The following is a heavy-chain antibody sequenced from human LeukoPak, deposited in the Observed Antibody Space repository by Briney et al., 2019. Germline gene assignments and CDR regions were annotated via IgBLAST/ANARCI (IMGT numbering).Heavy chain of an antibody. V-gene: IGHV3-21*01. D-gene: IGHD1-26*01. CDR2: ISSGSSYI. CDR3: ARGGATFDY. J-gene: IGHJ4*02. Sequence: GGSLRLSCAASGFTFSSYSMNWVRQAPGKWLEWVSSISSGSSYIYYADSVKGRFTISRDNAKNSLYLQTNSLRDEDTAVYYCARGGATFDYWGQGTLVTVSS. CDR1: GFTFSSYS.